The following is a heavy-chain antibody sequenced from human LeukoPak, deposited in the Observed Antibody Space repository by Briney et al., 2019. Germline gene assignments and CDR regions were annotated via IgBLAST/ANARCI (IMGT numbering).Heavy chain of an antibody. Sequence: PGGSLRLSCAASGFTFSSYWMSWVRQAPGKGLEWVANIKQDGSEKQYVDSVKGRFAISRDNAENSLYLQMNSLRAEDTAVYYCAKSSSSWYNWGQGTLVTVSS. J-gene: IGHJ4*02. CDR2: IKQDGSEK. CDR1: GFTFSSYW. V-gene: IGHV3-7*05. CDR3: AKSSSSWYN. D-gene: IGHD6-13*01.